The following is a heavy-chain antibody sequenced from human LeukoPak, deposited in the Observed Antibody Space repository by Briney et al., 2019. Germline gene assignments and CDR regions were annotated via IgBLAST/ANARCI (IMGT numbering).Heavy chain of an antibody. CDR1: GGTFSSYA. Sequence: SVKVSCKASGGTFSSYAISWVRPAPGQGLEWRGRIFPILGIANYAQKFQGRVTITADKSTSTAYMELSSLRSEDTAVYYCARVGSGYDDYYYYGMDVWGQGTTVTVSS. D-gene: IGHD5-12*01. J-gene: IGHJ6*02. CDR2: IFPILGIA. V-gene: IGHV1-69*04. CDR3: ARVGSGYDDYYYYGMDV.